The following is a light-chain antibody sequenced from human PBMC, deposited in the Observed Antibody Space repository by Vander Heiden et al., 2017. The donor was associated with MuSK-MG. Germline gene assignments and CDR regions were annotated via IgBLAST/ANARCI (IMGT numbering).Light chain of an antibody. CDR1: QSQLHSDGKTY. Sequence: IVMTATRLALSVTPVQPASISCKSIQSQLHSDGKTYLYWYLQKPGKPPQLLIYEVSNRDSGVPDRFSGSGSGTDFTLKISRVEAEDVGVYYCKQNIKFPITFGGGTKVEIK. CDR2: EVS. CDR3: KQNIKFPIT. V-gene: IGKV2D-29*01. J-gene: IGKJ4*01.